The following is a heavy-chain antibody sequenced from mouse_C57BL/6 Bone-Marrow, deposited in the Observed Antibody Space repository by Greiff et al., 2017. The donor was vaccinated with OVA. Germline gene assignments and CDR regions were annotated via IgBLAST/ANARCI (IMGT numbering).Heavy chain of an antibody. J-gene: IGHJ4*01. CDR2: ITHSGDT. CDR3: AGDRHGMDAMDY. D-gene: IGHD1-1*01. V-gene: IGHV12-3*01. CDR1: GFPITSGYY. Sequence: QLVESGPGLVKPSQSLFLTCSITGFPITSGYYWIWIRQSPGKPLEWMGYITHSGDTFYNPSLQSPISITRETSKNQFFLQLNSVTTEDTAMYYCAGDRHGMDAMDYWGQGTSVTVSS.